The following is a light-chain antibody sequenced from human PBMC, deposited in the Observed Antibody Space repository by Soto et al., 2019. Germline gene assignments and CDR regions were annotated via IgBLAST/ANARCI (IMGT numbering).Light chain of an antibody. CDR2: DAS. CDR3: QQYNSYSQT. Sequence: DIQMTQSPSTLSASVGDRVTITCRASQSISSWLAWYQQKPGKAPKLLIYDASSLESGVPSRFSGSGSGTEIPLTISRLQPDDFATYYCQQYNSYSQTFGQGTKVDIK. V-gene: IGKV1-5*01. J-gene: IGKJ1*01. CDR1: QSISSW.